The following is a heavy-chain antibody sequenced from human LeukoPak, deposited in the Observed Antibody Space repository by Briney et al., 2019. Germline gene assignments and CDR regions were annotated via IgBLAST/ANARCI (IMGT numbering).Heavy chain of an antibody. D-gene: IGHD2-2*02. Sequence: SVKVSCKASGGTFSSYAISWVRQAPGQGLEWMGGIIPIFGTANYAQKFQGRVTITTDESTSTAYMELSSLRSEDTAVYYCARVGVPAAISGFFQQWGQGTLVTVSS. CDR1: GGTFSSYA. CDR2: IIPIFGTA. CDR3: ARVGVPAAISGFFQQ. J-gene: IGHJ1*01. V-gene: IGHV1-69*05.